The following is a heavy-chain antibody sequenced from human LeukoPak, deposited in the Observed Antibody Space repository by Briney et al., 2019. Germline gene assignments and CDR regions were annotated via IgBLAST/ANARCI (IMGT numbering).Heavy chain of an antibody. D-gene: IGHD3-10*01. J-gene: IGHJ4*02. CDR2: ISSRSSYI. V-gene: IGHV3-21*01. CDR3: ARSLYYGSGTYSF. Sequence: PGGSLRLSCAASGSTFNSYNMKWVRQAPGKGLEWVSSISSRSSYIFYADSVEGRFTISRDNAKKSLYLQMNSLRAEDTAVYYCARSLYYGSGTYSFWGQGTLVTVSS. CDR1: GSTFNSYN.